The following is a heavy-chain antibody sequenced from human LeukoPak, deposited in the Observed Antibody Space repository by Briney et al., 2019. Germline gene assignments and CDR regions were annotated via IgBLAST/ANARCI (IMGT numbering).Heavy chain of an antibody. CDR1: GFTFSGSA. Sequence: GGSLRLSCAASGFTFSGSAMHWVRQASGKGLEWVGRIRSKANSYATAYAASVKGRFTISRDDSKNTAYLQMNSLKTEDTAVYYCTRQGANDVHYWGQGTLVTVSS. J-gene: IGHJ4*02. CDR3: TRQGANDVHY. V-gene: IGHV3-73*01. CDR2: IRSKANSYAT. D-gene: IGHD1-1*01.